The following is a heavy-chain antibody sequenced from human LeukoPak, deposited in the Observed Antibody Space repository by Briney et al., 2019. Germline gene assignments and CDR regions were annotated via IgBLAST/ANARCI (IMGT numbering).Heavy chain of an antibody. Sequence: LRLSCAASGFTFSDYYMSWIRQPPGKGLEWIGYIYYSGSTYYNPSLKSRVTISVDTSKNQFSLKLSSVTAADTAVYYCARDGRIQPLDYWGQGTLVTVSS. CDR3: ARDGRIQPLDY. CDR1: GFTFSDYY. CDR2: IYYSGST. V-gene: IGHV4-30-4*08. D-gene: IGHD5-18*01. J-gene: IGHJ4*02.